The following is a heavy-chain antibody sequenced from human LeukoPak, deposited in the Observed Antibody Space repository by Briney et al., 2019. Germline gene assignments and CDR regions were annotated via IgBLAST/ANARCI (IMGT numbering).Heavy chain of an antibody. Sequence: GGSLRLSCAASGFTFSTYAMTWVRQPPGKGLEWVSAISGSGGSTYYANSVKGRFTISRDNSKDTLYLQMNSLRAEDTTVYYCAKDSRIPAGGTEPSDYWGQGTLVTVSS. CDR3: AKDSRIPAGGTEPSDY. V-gene: IGHV3-23*01. D-gene: IGHD6-13*01. J-gene: IGHJ4*02. CDR2: ISGSGGST. CDR1: GFTFSTYA.